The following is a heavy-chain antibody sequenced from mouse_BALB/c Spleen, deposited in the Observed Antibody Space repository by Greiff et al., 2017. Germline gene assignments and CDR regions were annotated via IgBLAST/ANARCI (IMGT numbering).Heavy chain of an antibody. CDR1: GFTFSSYG. Sequence: EVMLVESGGDLVKPGGSLKLSCAASGFTFSSYGMSWVRQTPDKRLEWVATISSGGSYTYYPDSVKGRFTISRDNAKNTLYLQMSSLKSEDTAMYYCARQGAYWYFDVWGAGTTVTVSS. CDR2: ISSGGSYT. J-gene: IGHJ1*01. CDR3: ARQGAYWYFDV. V-gene: IGHV5-6*01.